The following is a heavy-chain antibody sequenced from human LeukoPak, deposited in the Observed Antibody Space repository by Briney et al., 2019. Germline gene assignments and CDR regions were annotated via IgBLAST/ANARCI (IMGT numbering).Heavy chain of an antibody. D-gene: IGHD1-26*01. CDR3: ARGQVGATWSDY. J-gene: IGHJ4*02. CDR2: IYYSGST. V-gene: IGHV4-39*07. CDR1: GGSISSSSYY. Sequence: SETLSLTCTVSGGSISSSSYYWGWIRQPPGKGMEWVGSIYYSGSTYYNPSLKSRVTISVDTSKNQFCLKLSSVTVADTAVYYCARGQVGATWSDYWGQGTLVTVSS.